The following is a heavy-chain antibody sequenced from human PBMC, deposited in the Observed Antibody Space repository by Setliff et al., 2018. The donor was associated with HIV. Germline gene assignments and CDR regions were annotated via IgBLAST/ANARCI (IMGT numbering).Heavy chain of an antibody. D-gene: IGHD1-20*01. J-gene: IGHJ4*02. Sequence: NLSLTCTVSGGSVSRYYWSWIRQPPGKGLEWIGYIYYSGTSGYNPSLKSRVTISADTSKNQLSLRLSSVTAADTAVFYCARHRVITGSFDSWSQGTLVTVSS. CDR2: IYYSGTS. CDR3: ARHRVITGSFDS. CDR1: GGSVSRYY. V-gene: IGHV4-59*08.